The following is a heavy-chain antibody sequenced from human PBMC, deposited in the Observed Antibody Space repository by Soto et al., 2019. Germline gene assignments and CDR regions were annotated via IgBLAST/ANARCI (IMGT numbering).Heavy chain of an antibody. CDR1: GGSISSGGYY. V-gene: IGHV4-31*03. Sequence: SETPSLTCPVSGGSISSGGYYWSWIRQHPGKGLEWIGYIYYSGSTYYNPSLKSRVTISVDTSKNQFSLKLNSVTAADTAVYYCASTRWPTVTTYDYFDNWGRGTLVTVSS. CDR3: ASTRWPTVTTYDYFDN. J-gene: IGHJ4*02. D-gene: IGHD4-17*01. CDR2: IYYSGST.